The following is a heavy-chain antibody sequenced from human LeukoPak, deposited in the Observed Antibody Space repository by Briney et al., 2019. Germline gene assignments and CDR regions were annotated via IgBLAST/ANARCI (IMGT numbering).Heavy chain of an antibody. D-gene: IGHD1-1*01. J-gene: IGHJ4*02. CDR2: INPNSGGT. CDR3: ARSDEVTLERRGTWFY. Sequence: ASVKVSCTASGYTFTGYYMRWVRQAPGQGLEWMGWINPNSGGTNYAQKFQGRVTMTRDKSISTAYMELSRLRSDDTAVYYCARSDEVTLERRGTWFYWGQGTLVTVSS. V-gene: IGHV1-2*02. CDR1: GYTFTGYY.